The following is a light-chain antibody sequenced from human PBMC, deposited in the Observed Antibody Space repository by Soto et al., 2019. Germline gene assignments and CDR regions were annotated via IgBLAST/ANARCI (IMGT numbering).Light chain of an antibody. V-gene: IGLV2-14*01. CDR3: SSYTSSSTWV. CDR2: EVR. CDR1: SSDVGAYNY. Sequence: QSALTQPASVSGSPGQSITISCTGTSSDVGAYNYVSWYQQHPGKAPKLMIYEVRNRPSGVSDRFSGSRSGNTASLTISGLQAEDESDYYCSSYTSSSTWVFGGGPKLTVL. J-gene: IGLJ3*02.